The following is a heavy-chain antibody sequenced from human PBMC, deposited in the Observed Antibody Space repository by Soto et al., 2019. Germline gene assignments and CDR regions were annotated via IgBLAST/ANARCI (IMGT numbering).Heavy chain of an antibody. J-gene: IGHJ4*02. CDR3: AKESDFWSGYSPSLGY. CDR1: GGSISSRGYY. D-gene: IGHD3-3*01. V-gene: IGHV3-23*01. CDR2: ISGSGGST. Sequence: LSLTCTVSGGSISSRGYYWGWIRQPPGKGLEWVSAISGSGGSTYYADSVKGRFTISRDNSKNTLYLQMNSLRAEDTAVYYCAKESDFWSGYSPSLGYWGQGTLDTVSS.